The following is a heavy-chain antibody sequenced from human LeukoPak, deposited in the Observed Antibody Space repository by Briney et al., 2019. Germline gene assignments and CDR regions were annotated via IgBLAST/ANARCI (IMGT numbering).Heavy chain of an antibody. CDR3: ARDGPYYDFWSGYQAVNWFDP. J-gene: IGHJ5*02. D-gene: IGHD3-3*01. V-gene: IGHV4-39*07. CDR1: GGSISSSSYY. CDR2: IYYSGST. Sequence: SETLSLTCTVSGGSISSSSYYWGWIRQPPGKGLEWIGSIYYSGSTYYNPSLKSRVTISVDTSKNQFSLKLSSVTAADTAVYYCARDGPYYDFWSGYQAVNWFDPWGQGTLVTVSS.